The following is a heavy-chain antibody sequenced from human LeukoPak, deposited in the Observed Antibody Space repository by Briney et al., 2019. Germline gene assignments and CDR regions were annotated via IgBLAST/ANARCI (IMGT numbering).Heavy chain of an antibody. CDR2: IDTAGDT. D-gene: IGHD6-19*01. J-gene: IGHJ4*02. Sequence: GGSLRLSCAASGFTFSRYDMHWVRQVTGKSLEWVSAIDTAGDTYYPGSVKGRFTISRENAKNSLYLQMNSLRAEDTAVYYCARDRGGPYSSGQNPFDYWGQGTLVTVSS. V-gene: IGHV3-13*01. CDR3: ARDRGGPYSSGQNPFDY. CDR1: GFTFSRYD.